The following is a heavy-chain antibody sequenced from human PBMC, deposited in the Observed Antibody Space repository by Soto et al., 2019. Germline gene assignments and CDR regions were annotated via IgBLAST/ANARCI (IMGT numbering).Heavy chain of an antibody. CDR2: TYYKSKWNN. V-gene: IGHV6-1*01. CDR3: TGITWFRGMDV. Sequence: SQTLSLTCAISGDSVSSNSAAWNWIMQSPSRGLEWLGGTYYKSKWNNDYALSVKSRITINPDTSKNQFSLHLYSVTPEDTAVYYCTGITWFRGMDVWGQGTPVTVSS. D-gene: IGHD3-10*01. CDR1: GDSVSSNSAA. J-gene: IGHJ6*02.